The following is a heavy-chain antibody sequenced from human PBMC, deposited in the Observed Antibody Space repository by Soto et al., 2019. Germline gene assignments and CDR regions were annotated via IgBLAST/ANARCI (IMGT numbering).Heavy chain of an antibody. J-gene: IGHJ5*02. Sequence: QVQLVQSGAEVKKPGSSVKVSCKASGGTFSSYTISWVRQAPGQGLEWMGRIIPILGIANYAQKFQGRVTITADKSTSTAYMELSSLRSEDTAVYYCARGPGSVLLWFGEPPFDPWGQGTLVTVSS. CDR3: ARGPGSVLLWFGEPPFDP. V-gene: IGHV1-69*02. D-gene: IGHD3-10*01. CDR1: GGTFSSYT. CDR2: IIPILGIA.